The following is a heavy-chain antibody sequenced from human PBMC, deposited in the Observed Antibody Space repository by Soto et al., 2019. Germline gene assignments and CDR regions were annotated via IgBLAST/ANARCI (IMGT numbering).Heavy chain of an antibody. CDR1: GGSISSSNW. D-gene: IGHD6-19*01. V-gene: IGHV4-4*02. J-gene: IGHJ6*02. CDR2: IYHSGST. Sequence: QVQLQESGPGLVKPSGTLSLTCAVSGGSISSSNWWSWVRQPPGKGLEWIGEIYHSGSTNYNPSLKSRVTISVDKSKNQFSLKLSSVTATDTAVYYCARGTGYSSGWAPRFGMDVWGQGTTVTVSS. CDR3: ARGTGYSSGWAPRFGMDV.